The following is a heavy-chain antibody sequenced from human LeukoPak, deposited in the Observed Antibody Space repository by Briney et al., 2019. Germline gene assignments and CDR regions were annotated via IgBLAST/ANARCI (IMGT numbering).Heavy chain of an antibody. V-gene: IGHV4-39*07. CDR2: IYYSGST. CDR1: GGSISSSSYY. CDR3: ASRRGRYNWNYYYGMDV. J-gene: IGHJ6*02. D-gene: IGHD1-20*01. Sequence: SETLSLTCTVSGGSISSSSYYWGWIRQPPGKGLEWIGSIYYSGSTYYNPSLKSRVTISVDTSKNQFSLKLSSVTAADTAVYYCASRRGRYNWNYYYGMDVWGQGTTVTVSS.